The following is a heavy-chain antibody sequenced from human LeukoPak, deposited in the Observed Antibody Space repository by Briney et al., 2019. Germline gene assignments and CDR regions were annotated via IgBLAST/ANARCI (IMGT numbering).Heavy chain of an antibody. CDR2: IAVSGNT. V-gene: IGHV3-23*01. CDR1: GFSLSNFA. J-gene: IGHJ4*02. CDR3: AKAPVTTCLGAFCYPFAC. D-gene: IGHD4/OR15-4a*01. Sequence: GGSLRLSCVASGFSLSNFAMSWVRQAPGKGLEWVTAIAVSGNTYYEESVKGRFTISRDSTKNTLYLQMNRLRAEDAAVYYCAKAPVTTCLGAFCYPFACWGRGTLVTVSS.